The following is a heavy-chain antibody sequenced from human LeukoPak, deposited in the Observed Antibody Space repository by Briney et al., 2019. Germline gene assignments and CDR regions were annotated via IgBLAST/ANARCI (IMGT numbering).Heavy chain of an antibody. D-gene: IGHD1-26*01. Sequence: ASVKVSCKASGYPFTDYGIGWVRQAPGQGPEWMGWISAYNGNTNYAQKIQGRVTMTTDPSTSTVYMELKSLRSDDTAVYYCARRFKQDVLGTTMGWFDPWGQGTLITVSS. V-gene: IGHV1-18*01. CDR3: ARRFKQDVLGTTMGWFDP. J-gene: IGHJ5*02. CDR1: GYPFTDYG. CDR2: ISAYNGNT.